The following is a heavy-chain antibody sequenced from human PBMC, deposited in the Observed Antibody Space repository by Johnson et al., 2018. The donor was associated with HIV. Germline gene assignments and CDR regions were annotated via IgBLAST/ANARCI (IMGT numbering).Heavy chain of an antibody. J-gene: IGHJ3*02. CDR3: ARSSGSYWRGTFDI. V-gene: IGHV3-72*01. D-gene: IGHD1-26*01. Sequence: VQLVESGGGLVQPGGSLRVSCAASGFTFSNAWMSWVRQAPGKGLEWVGRTRNKANSYTTEYAASVKGRFTISRDDSKNSLYLQMNSMRAEDTALYYCARSSGSYWRGTFDIWGQGTMVTVSS. CDR2: TRNKANSYTT. CDR1: GFTFSNAW.